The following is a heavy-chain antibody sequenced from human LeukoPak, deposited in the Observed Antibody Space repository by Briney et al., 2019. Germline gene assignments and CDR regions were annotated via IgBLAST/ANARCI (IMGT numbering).Heavy chain of an antibody. CDR1: GFTFSHYY. J-gene: IGHJ2*01. D-gene: IGHD1-1*01. V-gene: IGHV3-11*04. CDR3: VRMDTTIITGWHFDV. CDR2: ISKSGTTI. Sequence: GGSLRLSCEVSGFTFSHYYMSWIRQAPGKGLEWVSYISKSGTTINYADSVKGRFIISRENANAKNSLHLQMNGLRAEDTAVYYCVRMDTTIITGWHFDVWGRGSLVTVSS.